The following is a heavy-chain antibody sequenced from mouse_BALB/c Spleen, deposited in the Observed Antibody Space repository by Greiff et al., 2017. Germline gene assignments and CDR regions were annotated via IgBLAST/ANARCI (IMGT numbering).Heavy chain of an antibody. CDR1: GFTFSDYG. J-gene: IGHJ3*01. D-gene: IGHD2-3*01. CDR3: ARDGYYGDWFAY. CDR2: ISNLAYSI. Sequence: EVHLVESGGGLVQPGGSRKLSCAASGFTFSDYGMAWVRQAPGKGPEWVAFISNLAYSIYYADTVTGRFTISRENAKNTLYLEMSSLRSEDTAMYYCARDGYYGDWFAYWGQGTLVTVSA. V-gene: IGHV5-15*02.